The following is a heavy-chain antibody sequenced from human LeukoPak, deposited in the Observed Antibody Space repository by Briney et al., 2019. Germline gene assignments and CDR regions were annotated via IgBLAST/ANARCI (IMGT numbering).Heavy chain of an antibody. CDR3: ARLRVYGDYYYFDY. J-gene: IGHJ4*02. Sequence: PGGSLRLSCAASGFTCSSYWMHWVRQAPGKGLVWVSRINSDGSSTSYADSVKGRFTISRDDAKNTLYLQMNSLRAEDTAVYYCARLRVYGDYYYFDYWGQGTLVTVSS. CDR2: INSDGSST. D-gene: IGHD4-17*01. V-gene: IGHV3-74*01. CDR1: GFTCSSYW.